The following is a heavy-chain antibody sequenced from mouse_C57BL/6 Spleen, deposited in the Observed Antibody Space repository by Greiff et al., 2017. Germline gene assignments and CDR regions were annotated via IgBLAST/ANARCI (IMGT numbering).Heavy chain of an antibody. CDR1: GYAFSSYW. CDR2: IYPGDGDT. V-gene: IGHV1-80*01. CDR3: ARGGSSYRYAMDY. D-gene: IGHD1-1*01. J-gene: IGHJ4*01. Sequence: QVQLKQSGAELVKPGASVKISCKASGYAFSSYWMNWVKQRPGKGLEWIGQIYPGDGDTNYNGKFKGKATLAADKSSSTAYMTLSSLTSEDSAVYFCARGGSSYRYAMDYWGQGTSVTVSS.